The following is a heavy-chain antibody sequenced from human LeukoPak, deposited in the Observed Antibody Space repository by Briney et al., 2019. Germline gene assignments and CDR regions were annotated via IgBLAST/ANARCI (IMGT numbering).Heavy chain of an antibody. V-gene: IGHV1-69*13. D-gene: IGHD3-3*01. CDR1: GYTFTSYD. J-gene: IGHJ4*02. Sequence: ASVKVSCKASGYTFTSYDINWVRQAPGQGLEWMGGIIPIFGTANYAQKFQGRVTITADESTSTAYMELSSLRSEDTAVYYCARDEYYDFWSGYYPQYYFDYWGQGTLVTVSS. CDR2: IIPIFGTA. CDR3: ARDEYYDFWSGYYPQYYFDY.